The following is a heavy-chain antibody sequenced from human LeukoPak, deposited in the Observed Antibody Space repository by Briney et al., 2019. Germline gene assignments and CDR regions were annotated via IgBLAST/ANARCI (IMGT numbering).Heavy chain of an antibody. J-gene: IGHJ4*02. D-gene: IGHD6-19*01. CDR1: GFTFSNYD. V-gene: IGHV3-30*18. CDR3: AKALRDTGYSSGWYYFDY. Sequence: PGGSLGLSCEASGFTFSNYDMHWVHQAPGKGLEWVAVISYDGSNKYYADSVKGRFTISRDNSKNTLYLQMNSLRAEDTAVYYCAKALRDTGYSSGWYYFDYWGQGTLVTVSS. CDR2: ISYDGSNK.